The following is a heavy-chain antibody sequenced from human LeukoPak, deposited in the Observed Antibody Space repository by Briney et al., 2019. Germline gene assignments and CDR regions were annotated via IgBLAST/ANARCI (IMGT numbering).Heavy chain of an antibody. CDR1: GFTFSSYW. D-gene: IGHD3-22*01. CDR2: IKQDGSEK. V-gene: IGHV3-7*01. J-gene: IGHJ5*02. Sequence: GGSLRLSCAASGFTFSSYWMSWVRQAPGKGLEWVANIKQDGSEKYYVDSVKGRFTISRDNAKNSLYLQMNSLRAEDTAVYYCARDPLNDYYDSSGYPNWFDPWGQGTLVTVSS. CDR3: ARDPLNDYYDSSGYPNWFDP.